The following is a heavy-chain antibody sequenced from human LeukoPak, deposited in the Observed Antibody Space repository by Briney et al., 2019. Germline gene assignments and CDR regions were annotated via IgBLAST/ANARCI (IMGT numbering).Heavy chain of an antibody. V-gene: IGHV1-2*02. D-gene: IGHD6-13*01. CDR2: INPNSGGT. J-gene: IGHJ4*02. CDR3: ARGSLAAAGSFDY. Sequence: GASVKVSCKASGYTFTGYYMHWVRQAPGQGLEWTGWINPNSGGTNYAQKFQGRVTMTRDTSISTAYMELSRLRSDDTAVYYCARGSLAAAGSFDYWGQGTLVTVSS. CDR1: GYTFTGYY.